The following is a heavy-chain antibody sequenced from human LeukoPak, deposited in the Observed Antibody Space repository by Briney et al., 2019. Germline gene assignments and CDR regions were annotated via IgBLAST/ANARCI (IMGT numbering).Heavy chain of an antibody. Sequence: GGSLRLSCAASGFTFSDHAMDWVRQAPGEGLEWVARCRGKTNSYSTEYAASVNGRFTISRDDSKNSLFLQMNSLRAGDTAVYYCARAPRVPREIPLYYYSYMDVWGKGTTVTISS. V-gene: IGHV3-72*01. CDR2: CRGKTNSYST. CDR3: ARAPRVPREIPLYYYSYMDV. D-gene: IGHD1-26*01. J-gene: IGHJ6*03. CDR1: GFTFSDHA.